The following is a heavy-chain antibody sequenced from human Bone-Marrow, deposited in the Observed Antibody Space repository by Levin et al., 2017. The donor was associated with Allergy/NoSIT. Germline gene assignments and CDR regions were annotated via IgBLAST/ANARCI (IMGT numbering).Heavy chain of an antibody. CDR2: ISSRSSHI. D-gene: IGHD2-8*02. J-gene: IGHJ3*02. V-gene: IGHV3-21*01. Sequence: ETLSLTCAASGFSFNDYSMNWVRHAPGKGLEWVSSISSRSSHIYYVDSVEGRFTISRDNAKSSLFLQMNSLRAEDTAVYYCARGIIGDVRVAHKEAFDIWGQGTMVSVSS. CDR1: GFSFNDYS. CDR3: ARGIIGDVRVAHKEAFDI.